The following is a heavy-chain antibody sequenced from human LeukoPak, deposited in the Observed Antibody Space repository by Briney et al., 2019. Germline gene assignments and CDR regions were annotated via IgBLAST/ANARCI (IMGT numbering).Heavy chain of an antibody. D-gene: IGHD3-10*01. J-gene: IGHJ5*02. Sequence: GGSLRLSCAASGFTFSVYYMSWIRQAPGKGLEWVSYISSSGSTIYYADSVKGRFTISRDNAKNSLYLQMNSLRAEDTAVYYCARRLSAGSYYMENWFDPWGQGTLVAVSS. CDR2: ISSSGSTI. CDR3: ARRLSAGSYYMENWFDP. V-gene: IGHV3-11*01. CDR1: GFTFSVYY.